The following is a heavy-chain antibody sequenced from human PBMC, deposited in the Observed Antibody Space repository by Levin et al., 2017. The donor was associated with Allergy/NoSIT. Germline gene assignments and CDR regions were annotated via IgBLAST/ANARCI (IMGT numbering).Heavy chain of an antibody. D-gene: IGHD3-22*01. CDR3: TRCSGNYGAMGRFDY. CDR2: IYWDDDK. J-gene: IGHJ4*02. V-gene: IGHV2-5*02. CDR1: GFSLSRSGVG. Sequence: ESGPTLVKPTQTLTLTCTFSGFSLSRSGVGVGWIRQPPGKALEWLAFIYWDDDKRYSPSLKSRLTITKDTSRNQVVLTVTNLDPVDTATYYCTRCSGNYGAMGRFDYWGPGPLVTGSS.